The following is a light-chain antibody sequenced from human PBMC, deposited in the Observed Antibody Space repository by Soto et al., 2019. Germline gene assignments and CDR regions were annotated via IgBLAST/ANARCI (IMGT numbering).Light chain of an antibody. CDR3: QVWDSSVV. CDR1: NIGSKN. CDR2: RDG. J-gene: IGLJ2*01. Sequence: SYELTQPLSVSVALGQTARITCGGNNIGSKNVHWYQQKPGQAPVLVIYRDGNRPSGIPERFSGSNSGNTATLTISRAQAGDEADYYCQVWDSSVVFGGGTQLTVL. V-gene: IGLV3-9*01.